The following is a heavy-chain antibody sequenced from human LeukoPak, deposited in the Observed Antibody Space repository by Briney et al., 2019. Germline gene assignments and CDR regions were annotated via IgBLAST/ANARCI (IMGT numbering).Heavy chain of an antibody. V-gene: IGHV3-15*01. CDR3: TTPQNYYYGSGSYWGGFDY. D-gene: IGHD3-10*01. J-gene: IGHJ4*02. CDR2: IKRKTDGGTT. CDR1: GSTFSNAW. Sequence: GGSLRLSCAASGSTFSNAWMSWVRQAPGKGLEWVGRIKRKTDGGTTDYAAPVKGRFTISRDDSKNTLYLQMNSLKTEDTAVYYCTTPQNYYYGSGSYWGGFDYWGQGTLVTVSS.